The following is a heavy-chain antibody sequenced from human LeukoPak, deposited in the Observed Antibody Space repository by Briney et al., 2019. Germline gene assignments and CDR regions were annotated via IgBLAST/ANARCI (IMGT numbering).Heavy chain of an antibody. V-gene: IGHV4-61*01. J-gene: IGHJ4*02. CDR3: ARAPRYYYDSSGYYVPHFDY. D-gene: IGHD3-22*01. CDR1: GGSVSSGSYY. CDR2: IYYSGST. Sequence: PSETLSLTCTVSGGSVSSGSYYWSWNRQPPGKGLEWIGYIYYSGSTNYNPSLRSRVTISVDTSKNQFSLKLSSVTAADTAVYYCARAPRYYYDSSGYYVPHFDYWGQGTLVTVSS.